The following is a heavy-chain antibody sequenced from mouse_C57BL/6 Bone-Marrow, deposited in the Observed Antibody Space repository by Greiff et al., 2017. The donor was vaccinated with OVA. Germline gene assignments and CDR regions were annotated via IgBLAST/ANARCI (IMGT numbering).Heavy chain of an antibody. J-gene: IGHJ1*03. CDR2: FYPGSGSI. D-gene: IGHD1-1*01. CDR1: GYTFTEYT. V-gene: IGHV1-62-2*01. Sequence: VKVVESGAELVKPGASVKLSCKASGYTFTEYTIHWVKQRSGQGLEWIGWFYPGSGSIKYNEKFKDKATLTADKSSSTVYMELSRLTSEDSAVYFCARHNNEGYGSSYSKWYFDVWGTGTTVTVSS. CDR3: ARHNNEGYGSSYSKWYFDV.